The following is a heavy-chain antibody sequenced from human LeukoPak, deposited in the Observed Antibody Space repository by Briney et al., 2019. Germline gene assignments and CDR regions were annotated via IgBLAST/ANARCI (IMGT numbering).Heavy chain of an antibody. CDR2: IYYGGST. V-gene: IGHV4-59*01. CDR1: GDSISKYY. D-gene: IGHD2/OR15-2a*01. CDR3: ARELKVGNTGYYLDY. J-gene: IGHJ4*02. Sequence: SETLSLTCTVSGDSISKYYWSWIRQPPGKGLEWIGYIYYGGSTNYNPSLKSRVTMSVDTSKNQFSLKLTSVTAADTALYYCARELKVGNTGYYLDYWGQGTLVTVSP.